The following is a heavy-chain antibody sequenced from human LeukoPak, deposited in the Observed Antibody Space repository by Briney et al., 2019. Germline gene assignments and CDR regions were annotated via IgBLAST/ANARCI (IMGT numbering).Heavy chain of an antibody. J-gene: IGHJ4*02. D-gene: IGHD3-22*01. Sequence: GGSLRLSCAASGFIFDNYGMSWVRQAPGKGLEWVSGINWNDAGTGYADSVKGRFTISRDKAKNSLYLQMNSLRAEDTALYYCARVTVYYDSSGYFDYWGQGTLVTVSS. CDR2: INWNDAGT. V-gene: IGHV3-20*04. CDR3: ARVTVYYDSSGYFDY. CDR1: GFIFDNYG.